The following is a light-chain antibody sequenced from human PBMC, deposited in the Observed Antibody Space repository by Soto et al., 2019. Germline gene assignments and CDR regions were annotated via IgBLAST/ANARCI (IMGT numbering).Light chain of an antibody. Sequence: QSVLTQPASVSGSPGQSITISCTGFSSNIGSYNLVSWYQQHPGKAPQLMIYEVTKRPSGVFNRFSGPKSGNTASLTISGLQTEDEADYYCCSYAGSSSYVFGTGTKVTVL. J-gene: IGLJ1*01. CDR3: CSYAGSSSYV. CDR1: SSNIGSYNL. CDR2: EVT. V-gene: IGLV2-23*02.